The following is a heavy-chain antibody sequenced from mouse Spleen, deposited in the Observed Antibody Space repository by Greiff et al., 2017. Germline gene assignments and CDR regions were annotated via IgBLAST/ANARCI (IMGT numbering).Heavy chain of an antibody. Sequence: QVQLQQSGPELVKPGASVKIPCKASGYAFSSSWMNWVKQRPGKGLEWIGRIYPGDGDTNYNGKFKGKATLTADKSSSTAYMQLSSLTSEDSAVYFCARSMGLRRDWYFDVWGAGTTVTVSS. D-gene: IGHD2-4*01. CDR2: IYPGDGDT. J-gene: IGHJ1*01. V-gene: IGHV1-82*01. CDR3: ARSMGLRRDWYFDV. CDR1: GYAFSSSW.